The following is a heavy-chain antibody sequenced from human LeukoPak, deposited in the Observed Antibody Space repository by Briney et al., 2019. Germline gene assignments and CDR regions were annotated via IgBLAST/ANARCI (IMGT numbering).Heavy chain of an antibody. CDR1: GYTFTSYD. V-gene: IGHV1-8*01. D-gene: IGHD1-26*01. CDR3: ARGSSGSYYWSQHNWFDP. Sequence: ASVKVSCKASGYTFTSYDINWVRQATGQGLEWMGWMNPNSGNTGYAQKFQGRVTMTRNTSISTAYMELSSLRSEDTAVYYCARGSSGSYYWSQHNWFDPWGQGTLVTVSS. CDR2: MNPNSGNT. J-gene: IGHJ5*02.